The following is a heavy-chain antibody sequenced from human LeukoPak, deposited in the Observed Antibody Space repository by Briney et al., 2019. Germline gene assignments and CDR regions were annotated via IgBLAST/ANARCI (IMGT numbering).Heavy chain of an antibody. J-gene: IGHJ4*02. D-gene: IGHD6-6*01. CDR3: ARTSSIAARRPFDY. CDR1: GFTFSSYA. V-gene: IGHV3-23*01. Sequence: PGGSLRLSCAASGFTFSSYAMSWVRQAPGKGLEWVSAISGSGGSTYYADSVKGRFTISRDNAKNSLYLQMNSLRAEDTAVYYCARTSSIAARRPFDYWGQGTLVTVSS. CDR2: ISGSGGST.